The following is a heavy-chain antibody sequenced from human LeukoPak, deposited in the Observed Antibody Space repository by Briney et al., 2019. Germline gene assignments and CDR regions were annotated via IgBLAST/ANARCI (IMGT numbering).Heavy chain of an antibody. CDR3: ADFYGTSGFFY. J-gene: IGHJ4*02. CDR1: GFPFSGYW. D-gene: IGHD3-3*01. CDR2: IKPDGSYT. V-gene: IGHV3-74*01. Sequence: GGSLRLSCAASGFPFSGYWMYWLRQAPGKGMVWVSRIKPDGSYTSYADFVKGRFTTEDTSTDTAYMELSNLKSGDTAVYFCADFYGTSGFFYWGQGTLVTVSS.